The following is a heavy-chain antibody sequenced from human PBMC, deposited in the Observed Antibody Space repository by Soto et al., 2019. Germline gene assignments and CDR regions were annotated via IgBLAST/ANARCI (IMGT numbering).Heavy chain of an antibody. V-gene: IGHV3-30*18. CDR3: AKDQGDCSSTSCYFDY. CDR2: ISYDGSNK. D-gene: IGHD2-2*01. Sequence: GGSLRLSCAASGFTFSSYGMHWVRQAPGKGLEWVAVISYDGSNKYYADSVKGRFTISRDNSKNTLYLQMNSLRAEDTAVYYCAKDQGDCSSTSCYFDYWGQGTLVTVSS. J-gene: IGHJ4*02. CDR1: GFTFSSYG.